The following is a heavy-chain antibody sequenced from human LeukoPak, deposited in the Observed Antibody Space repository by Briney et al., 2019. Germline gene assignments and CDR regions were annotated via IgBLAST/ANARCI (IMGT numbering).Heavy chain of an antibody. CDR3: AKHSVGAYRFDY. Sequence: PGGSLRLSCAASGFTFSSYAMSWVRQAPGKGLEWVSAISGSGGSTYYADSVKGRFTISRDNSKNTLYLQMNRLRAEDTAVYYCAKHSVGAYRFDYWGQGTLVTVSS. V-gene: IGHV3-23*01. CDR2: ISGSGGST. J-gene: IGHJ4*02. D-gene: IGHD1-26*01. CDR1: GFTFSSYA.